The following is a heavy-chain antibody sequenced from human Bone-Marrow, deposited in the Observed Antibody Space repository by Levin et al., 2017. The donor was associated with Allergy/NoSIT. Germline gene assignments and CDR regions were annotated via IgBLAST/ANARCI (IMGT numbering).Heavy chain of an antibody. J-gene: IGHJ4*02. Sequence: PGGSLRLSCAASGFTFSSYSMNWVRQAPGKGLEWVSYISSSSSTIYYADSVKGRFTISRDNAKNSLYLQMNSLRAEDTAVYYCARSGIIVVVPAALSPFPDYWGQGTLVTVSS. CDR1: GFTFSSYS. V-gene: IGHV3-48*01. CDR3: ARSGIIVVVPAALSPFPDY. D-gene: IGHD2-2*01. CDR2: ISSSSSTI.